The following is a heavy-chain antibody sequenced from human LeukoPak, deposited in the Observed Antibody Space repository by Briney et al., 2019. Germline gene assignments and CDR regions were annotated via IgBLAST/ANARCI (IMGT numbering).Heavy chain of an antibody. Sequence: GGSLRLSCAASGFTFSDHYMDWVRQAPGKGLEWVGRTRNKANSYTTEYAASVKGRFTISRDDSKSIAYLQMNSLKTEDTAVYYCTIVGATRGYWGQGTLVTVSS. CDR1: GFTFSDHY. V-gene: IGHV3-72*01. CDR3: TIVGATRGY. D-gene: IGHD1-26*01. CDR2: TRNKANSYTT. J-gene: IGHJ4*02.